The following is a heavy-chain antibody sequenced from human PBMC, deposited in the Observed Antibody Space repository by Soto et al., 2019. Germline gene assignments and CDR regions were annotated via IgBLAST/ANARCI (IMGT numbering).Heavy chain of an antibody. J-gene: IGHJ4*02. CDR3: ARVPLRYYDSSGLFDY. CDR2: ISAYNGNT. D-gene: IGHD3-22*01. Sequence: GASVKVSCKASGYTFTSYGISWVRQAPGQGLEWVGWISAYNGNTNYAQKLQGRVTMTTDTSTSTAYMELRSLRSDDMAVYYCARVPLRYYDSSGLFDYWGQGTLVTVSS. CDR1: GYTFTSYG. V-gene: IGHV1-18*03.